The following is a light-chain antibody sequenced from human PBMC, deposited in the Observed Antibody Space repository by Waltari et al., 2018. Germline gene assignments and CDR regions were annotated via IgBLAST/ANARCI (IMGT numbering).Light chain of an antibody. CDR2: VAS. Sequence: EIVLPQSPGTLSLSPGERATLSCRASQSVSSSYLAWYQQKPGRAPRLLMYVASSRATGIPDRFSGSGSGTDFTLTISRLEPEDFAVYYCQQYGTSPWTFGQGTKVEI. CDR1: QSVSSSY. J-gene: IGKJ1*01. V-gene: IGKV3-20*01. CDR3: QQYGTSPWT.